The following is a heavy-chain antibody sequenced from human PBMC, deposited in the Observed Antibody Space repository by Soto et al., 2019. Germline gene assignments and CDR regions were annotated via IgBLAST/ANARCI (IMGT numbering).Heavy chain of an antibody. Sequence: SETLSLTCAVYGGSFSGYYWRWIRQPPGKGLEWIGRIYTSGSTNYNPSLKSRVTISVDTSKNQFPLKLSSVTAADTAVYYCARGHSSSSWGYYYHSGMDVWGQGTTVTVSS. J-gene: IGHJ6*02. CDR3: ARGHSSSSWGYYYHSGMDV. CDR1: GGSFSGYY. V-gene: IGHV4-34*01. CDR2: IYTSGST. D-gene: IGHD6-6*01.